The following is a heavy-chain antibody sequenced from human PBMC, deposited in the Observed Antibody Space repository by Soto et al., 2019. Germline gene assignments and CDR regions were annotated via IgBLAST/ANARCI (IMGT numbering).Heavy chain of an antibody. CDR3: ARLYCSSSTCDSWFDP. CDR2: IDPRDSYT. CDR1: GYTCNIFW. Sequence: GESLKISCTGFGYTCNIFWISWVRQMPGRGLEWVGRIDPRDSYTSYSPSFQGHVTISADKSISAVYLQWGSLKASDTAMYYCARLYCSSSTCDSWFDPWGQGTLVTVSS. J-gene: IGHJ5*02. D-gene: IGHD2-2*01. V-gene: IGHV5-10-1*01.